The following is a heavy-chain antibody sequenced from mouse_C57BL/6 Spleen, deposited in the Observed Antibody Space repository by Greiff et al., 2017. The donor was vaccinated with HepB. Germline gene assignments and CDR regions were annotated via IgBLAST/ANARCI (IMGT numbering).Heavy chain of an antibody. J-gene: IGHJ3*01. CDR1: GYTFTDYY. V-gene: IGHV1-26*01. Sequence: VQLQQSGPELVKPGASVKISCKASGYTFTDYYMNWVKQSHGKSLEWIGDINPNNGGTSYNQKFKGKATLTVDKSSSTAYMELRSLTSEDSAVYYCASPISFAYWGQGTLVTVSA. CDR2: INPNNGGT. CDR3: ASPISFAY.